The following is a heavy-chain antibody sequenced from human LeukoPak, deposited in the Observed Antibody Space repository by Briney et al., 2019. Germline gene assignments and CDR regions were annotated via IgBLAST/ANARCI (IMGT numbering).Heavy chain of an antibody. CDR2: ISAYNGAT. D-gene: IGHD2-8*02. J-gene: IGHJ6*02. V-gene: IGHV1-18*01. Sequence: GASVKVSCKASGGTFNSYAISWVRQAPGQGLEWMGWISAYNGATNYAQKFQGRVTMTTDTSTNTAYMELRSLRSDDTAMYHCARDTEDSYYGMDVWGQGTTVTVSS. CDR1: GGTFNSYA. CDR3: ARDTEDSYYGMDV.